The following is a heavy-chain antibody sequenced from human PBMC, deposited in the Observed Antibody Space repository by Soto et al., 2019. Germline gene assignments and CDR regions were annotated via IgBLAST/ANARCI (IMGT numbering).Heavy chain of an antibody. J-gene: IGHJ4*02. D-gene: IGHD2-15*01. V-gene: IGHV3-64D*06. CDR2: VSTSGRST. CDR3: VKQAHGLDGVAFDY. Sequence: GGSLRLSCSASGFIFSESTIYWVRQVPGKGLEAISAVSTSGRSTYYADSVKDRFTISRDNSKNTLFLQMGSLRPEDTAIYYCVKQAHGLDGVAFDYWGQGTQVTVAS. CDR1: GFIFSEST.